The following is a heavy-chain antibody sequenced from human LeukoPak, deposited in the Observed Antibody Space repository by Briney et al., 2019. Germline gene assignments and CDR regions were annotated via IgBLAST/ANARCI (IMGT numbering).Heavy chain of an antibody. CDR3: GKDIASRYVWGSFRSEH. D-gene: IGHD3-16*02. CDR1: GFTLSNFA. J-gene: IGHJ4*02. CDR2: ISATGDDI. Sequence: QAGGSLTLSCEASGFTLSNFAMTWVRQAPGKGLDWVSAISATGDDIYYADSVKGRFTISRDNSRNTLDLQMNSLRVEDTALYYCGKDIASRYVWGSFRSEHWGRGVLVTVSS. V-gene: IGHV3-23*01.